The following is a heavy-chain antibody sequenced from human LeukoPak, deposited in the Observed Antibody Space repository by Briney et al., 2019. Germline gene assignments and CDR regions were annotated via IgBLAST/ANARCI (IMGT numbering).Heavy chain of an antibody. CDR2: IYYSGST. CDR1: GGSISSYY. D-gene: IGHD3-3*01. V-gene: IGHV4-59*01. Sequence: PSETLSLTCTVSGGSISSYYWSWIRQPPGKGLEWIGYIYYSGSTNYNPSLKSRVTISVDTSKNQFSLKLSSVTAADTAVYYCARAVMTHGAQYDFWSGYYPYYFDYWGQGTPVTVSS. J-gene: IGHJ4*02. CDR3: ARAVMTHGAQYDFWSGYYPYYFDY.